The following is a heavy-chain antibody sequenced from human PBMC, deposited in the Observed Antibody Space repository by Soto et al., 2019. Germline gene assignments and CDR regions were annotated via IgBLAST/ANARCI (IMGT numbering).Heavy chain of an antibody. Sequence: EVQLVESGGGLIQPGGSLRLSCVASGFSFSTYEMNWVCQAPGKGLEWVSYISSSGTIYYADAVKGRFTISRDNVKNSLFLHMSDLSADDTAVYYCARDKSLVNGMDVWGQGTTVSVSS. D-gene: IGHD3-10*01. CDR2: ISSSGTI. CDR3: ARDKSLVNGMDV. V-gene: IGHV3-48*03. CDR1: GFSFSTYE. J-gene: IGHJ6*02.